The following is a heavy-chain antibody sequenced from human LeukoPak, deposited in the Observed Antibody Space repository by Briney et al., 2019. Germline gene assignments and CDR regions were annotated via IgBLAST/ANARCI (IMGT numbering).Heavy chain of an antibody. CDR1: DYTFTSYG. CDR2: ISAYNGNT. D-gene: IGHD7-27*01. J-gene: IGHJ4*02. CDR3: ARDRAASGVQDY. Sequence: GASVKVSCKASDYTFTSYGISWVRQAPGQGLEWMGWISAYNGNTNYAQKLQGRVTMTTDTSTSTAYMELSSLRSEDTAVYYCARDRAASGVQDYWGQGTLVTVSS. V-gene: IGHV1-18*01.